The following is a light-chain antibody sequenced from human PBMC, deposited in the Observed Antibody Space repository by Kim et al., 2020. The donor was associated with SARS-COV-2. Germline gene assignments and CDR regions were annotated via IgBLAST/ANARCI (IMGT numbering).Light chain of an antibody. CDR1: QSVNSSY. CDR3: QYYDSWYT. J-gene: IGKJ2*01. Sequence: EIVLTQSPGTLSLSPGERATFSCRASQSVNSSYLAWYLQKPGQAPRLLIYGAFNRASGIPDRFSGSGSGTDFTLTISRLEPDDFAVFYCQYYDSWYTFGQGNKLKI. V-gene: IGKV3-20*01. CDR2: GAF.